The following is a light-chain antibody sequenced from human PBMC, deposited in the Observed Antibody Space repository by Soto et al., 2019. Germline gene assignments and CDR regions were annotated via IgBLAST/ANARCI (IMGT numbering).Light chain of an antibody. V-gene: IGKV3-15*01. CDR1: QSVSSN. J-gene: IGKJ1*01. CDR3: QQYNNWPPLT. CDR2: GAS. Sequence: EIVMTQSPATLSVSPGERVTLSCRASQSVSSNLAWYQQKPGQAPRLLIYGASTRATGIPARFSGSGSGTESTLPISSLQFEDFAVYYCQQYNNWPPLTFGQGTKVKIK.